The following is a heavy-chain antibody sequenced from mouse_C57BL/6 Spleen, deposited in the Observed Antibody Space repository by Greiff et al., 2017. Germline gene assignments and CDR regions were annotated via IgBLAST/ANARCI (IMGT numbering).Heavy chain of an antibody. CDR3: VLYYYGSSYLYFDY. J-gene: IGHJ2*01. Sequence: QLQQSGAELARPGASVKMSCKASGYTFTSYTMHWVKQSPGQGLEWIGYINPSSGYTKYNQKFKDKATLTADNSSSTAYMQLSSLTSEDSAVYYCVLYYYGSSYLYFDYWGQGTTLTVSS. CDR1: GYTFTSYT. V-gene: IGHV1-4*01. D-gene: IGHD1-1*01. CDR2: INPSSGYT.